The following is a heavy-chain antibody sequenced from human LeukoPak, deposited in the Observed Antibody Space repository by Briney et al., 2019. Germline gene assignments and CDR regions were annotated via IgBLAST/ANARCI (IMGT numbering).Heavy chain of an antibody. J-gene: IGHJ5*02. CDR2: INPSGGST. CDR1: GYTFTSYY. CDR3: ARGDIVVVPAAIGDYNWFDP. D-gene: IGHD2-2*02. V-gene: IGHV1-46*01. Sequence: ASVKVSCKASGYTFTSYYMLWVRQAPGQGLEWMGIINPSGGSTSYAQKFQGRVTMTRDTSTSTVYMELSSLRSEDTAVYYCARGDIVVVPAAIGDYNWFDPWGQGTMVTVSS.